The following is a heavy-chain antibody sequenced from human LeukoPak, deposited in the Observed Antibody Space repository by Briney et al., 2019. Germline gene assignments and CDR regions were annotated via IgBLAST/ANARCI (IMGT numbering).Heavy chain of an antibody. Sequence: SETLSLTCTVSGGSISNYYWSWIRQPAGKGLEWIGRIYTSGSTNYNPSLKSRVTISVDTSKNQFSLKLSSVTAADTGVYYCAKGAESPSSYYFDYWGQGILVTVSS. CDR1: GGSISNYY. CDR3: AKGAESPSSYYFDY. V-gene: IGHV4-4*07. CDR2: IYTSGST. D-gene: IGHD6-6*01. J-gene: IGHJ4*02.